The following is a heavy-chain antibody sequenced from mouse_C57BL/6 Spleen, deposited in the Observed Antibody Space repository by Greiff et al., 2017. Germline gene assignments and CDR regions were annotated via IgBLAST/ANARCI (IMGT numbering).Heavy chain of an antibody. Sequence: VQLQQSGPELVKPGASVKISCKASGYTFTDYYMNWVKQSHGKSLEWIGDINPNNGGTSYNQKFKGKATLTVDKSSSTAYMELRSLTSEDSAVYYCAREVFIYYYGGSYGYFDVWGTGTTVTVSS. V-gene: IGHV1-26*01. J-gene: IGHJ1*03. CDR2: INPNNGGT. CDR3: AREVFIYYYGGSYGYFDV. CDR1: GYTFTDYY. D-gene: IGHD1-1*01.